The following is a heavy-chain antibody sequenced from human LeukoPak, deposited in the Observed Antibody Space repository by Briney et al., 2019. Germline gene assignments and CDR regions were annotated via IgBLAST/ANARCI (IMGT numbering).Heavy chain of an antibody. D-gene: IGHD3-10*01. CDR2: INPNSGGR. Sequence: ASVKVSCKASGYTFTGYYMHWVRQAPGQGLEWMGWINPNSGGRNYAQKFQGRVTMTRETSISTAYMELSRLRSDDTAVYYCARAMVRGVETPTYYYYGMDVWGQGTTVTVSS. CDR1: GYTFTGYY. CDR3: ARAMVRGVETPTYYYYGMDV. V-gene: IGHV1-2*02. J-gene: IGHJ6*02.